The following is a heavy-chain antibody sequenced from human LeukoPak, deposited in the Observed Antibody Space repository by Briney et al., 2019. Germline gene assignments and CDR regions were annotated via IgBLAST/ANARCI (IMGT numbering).Heavy chain of an antibody. J-gene: IGHJ3*02. CDR2: IYYSGST. D-gene: IGHD5-24*01. V-gene: IGHV4-59*01. Sequence: ETSETLSLTCTVPGGSISSYYWSWIRQPPGKGLEWIGYIYYSGSTNYNPSLKSRVTISVDTSKNQFSLKLSSVTAADTAVYYCASAIPRRDGYDWWAFDIWGQGTMVTVSS. CDR1: GGSISSYY. CDR3: ASAIPRRDGYDWWAFDI.